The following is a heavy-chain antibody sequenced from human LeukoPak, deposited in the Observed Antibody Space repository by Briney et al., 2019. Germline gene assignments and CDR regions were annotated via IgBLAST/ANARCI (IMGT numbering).Heavy chain of an antibody. CDR1: GGSISSYY. Sequence: SETLSLTCTVSGGSISSYYWSWIRQPAGKGLEWIGRIYTSGSTNYNPSLKSRVTISVDKSKNQFSLKLSSVTAADTAVYYCAGDRGIAAAGDFDYWGQGTLVTVSS. CDR2: IYTSGST. CDR3: AGDRGIAAAGDFDY. V-gene: IGHV4-4*07. J-gene: IGHJ4*02. D-gene: IGHD6-13*01.